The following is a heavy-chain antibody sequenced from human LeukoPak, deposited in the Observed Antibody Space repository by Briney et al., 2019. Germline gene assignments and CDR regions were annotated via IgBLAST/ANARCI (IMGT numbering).Heavy chain of an antibody. CDR1: GGSISSYY. D-gene: IGHD6-13*01. Sequence: SETLSLTCTVSGGSISSYYWSWIRQPPGKGLEWIGYIYYSGSTNYNPSLKSRVTISVDTSKNQFSLKLSSVTAADTAVYYCARAYERKAAAAWFDPWGQGTLVTVSS. CDR2: IYYSGST. V-gene: IGHV4-59*08. J-gene: IGHJ5*02. CDR3: ARAYERKAAAAWFDP.